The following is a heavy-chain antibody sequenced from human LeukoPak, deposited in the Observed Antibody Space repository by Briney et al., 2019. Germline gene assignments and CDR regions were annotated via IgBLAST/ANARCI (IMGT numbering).Heavy chain of an antibody. CDR1: GGSISSSSYY. D-gene: IGHD5/OR15-5a*01. J-gene: IGHJ4*02. Sequence: SETLSLTCTVSGGSISSSSYYWGWIRQPPGKGLEWIGSIYYSGSTYYNPSLKSRVTISVDTSKNQFSLKLSSVTAADTAVYYCARRDSVGRYFDYWGQGTLVTVSS. V-gene: IGHV4-39*01. CDR2: IYYSGST. CDR3: ARRDSVGRYFDY.